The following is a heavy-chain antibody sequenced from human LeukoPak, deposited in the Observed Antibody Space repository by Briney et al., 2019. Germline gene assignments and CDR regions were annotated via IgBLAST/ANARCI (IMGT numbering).Heavy chain of an antibody. CDR1: GGSFSGYC. J-gene: IGHJ4*02. CDR2: INHSGST. CDR3: ARLSLEYSSSGDY. D-gene: IGHD6-6*01. Sequence: SETLSLTCAVYGGSFSGYCWSWIRQPPGKGLEWIGEINHSGSTNYNPSLKSRVTISVDTSKNQFSLKLSSVTAADTAVYYCARLSLEYSSSGDYWGQGTLVTVSS. V-gene: IGHV4-34*01.